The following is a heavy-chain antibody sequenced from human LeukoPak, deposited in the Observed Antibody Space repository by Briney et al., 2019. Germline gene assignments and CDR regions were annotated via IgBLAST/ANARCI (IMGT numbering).Heavy chain of an antibody. Sequence: SDPLPLTCAFDVASFSDYYWSWLRQPPGKVLGWTGKINHSGSTNYNPSLKSRVTISVDTSKNQFSLKLSSVTAADTAVYYCARYLDYGGNSRVFQHWGQGTLVTVSS. CDR3: ARYLDYGGNSRVFQH. CDR2: INHSGST. CDR1: VASFSDYY. J-gene: IGHJ1*01. V-gene: IGHV4-34*01. D-gene: IGHD4-23*01.